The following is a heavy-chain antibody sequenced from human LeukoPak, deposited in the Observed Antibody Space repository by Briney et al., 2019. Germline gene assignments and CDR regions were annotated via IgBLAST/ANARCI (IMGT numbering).Heavy chain of an antibody. CDR2: MYSSGTT. D-gene: IGHD3-22*01. CDR1: GGSISSGDHY. Sequence: SQTLSLTSSVSGGSISSGDHYWSWIRQHPGKGLEWIGYMYSSGTTYYNPSLKSRVNISVDTSKNQFSLNLRSVTAADTAVYYCARDSNGYYSVFDFWGQGTLVAVSS. V-gene: IGHV4-31*02. J-gene: IGHJ4*02. CDR3: ARDSNGYYSVFDF.